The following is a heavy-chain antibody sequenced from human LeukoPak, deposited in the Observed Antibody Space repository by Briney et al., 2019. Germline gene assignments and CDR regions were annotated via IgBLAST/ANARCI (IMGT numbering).Heavy chain of an antibody. J-gene: IGHJ4*02. Sequence: ASVKVSCKASGYTFTSYDINWVRQAPGQGLEYMGWINPNSGGTNYAQIFQGRVTMTRDTSISTAYMELSRLRSDDTAVYYCAILNSDRVWGQGTLVTVSS. D-gene: IGHD1-1*01. CDR1: GYTFTSYD. V-gene: IGHV1-2*02. CDR2: INPNSGGT. CDR3: AILNSDRV.